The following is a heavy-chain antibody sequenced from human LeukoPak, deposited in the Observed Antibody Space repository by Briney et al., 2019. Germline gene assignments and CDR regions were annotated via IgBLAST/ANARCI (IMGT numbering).Heavy chain of an antibody. CDR3: ARGGGYYFDY. D-gene: IGHD4-23*01. Sequence: QPGRPLRLSCAASGFTFSDSYMNWIRQAPGKGLEWLSYISSSSSHTNYADSVKGRFTISRDNAKNSLYLQMNSLRAEDTAVYYCARGGGYYFDYWGQGTLVTVSS. CDR2: ISSSSSHT. V-gene: IGHV3-11*06. J-gene: IGHJ4*02. CDR1: GFTFSDSY.